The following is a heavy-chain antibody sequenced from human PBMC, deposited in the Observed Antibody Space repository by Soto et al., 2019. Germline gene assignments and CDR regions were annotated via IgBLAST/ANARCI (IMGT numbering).Heavy chain of an antibody. CDR1: GFTFSSYG. D-gene: IGHD7-27*01. Sequence: GGSLRLSCAASGFTFSSYGMHWVRQAPGKGLEWVAVIWYDGSNKYYADSVKGRFTISRDNSKNTLYLQMNSLRAEDTAVYYCARDSRTGDDSAFDIWGQGTMVTVSS. J-gene: IGHJ3*02. V-gene: IGHV3-33*01. CDR2: IWYDGSNK. CDR3: ARDSRTGDDSAFDI.